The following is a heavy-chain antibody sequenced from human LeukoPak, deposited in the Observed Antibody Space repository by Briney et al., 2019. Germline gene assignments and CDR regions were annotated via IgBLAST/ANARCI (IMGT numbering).Heavy chain of an antibody. V-gene: IGHV1-2*02. Sequence: GASVKVSCKASGYTFTGYYMHWVRQAPGQGLEWMGWINPNSGGTNYAQKFQGRVTMTRDTSISTAYMELSRLRSDDTAVYYCARDYYYDSTLGGAFDIWGQGTMVTVSS. J-gene: IGHJ3*02. CDR3: ARDYYYDSTLGGAFDI. CDR2: INPNSGGT. CDR1: GYTFTGYY. D-gene: IGHD3-22*01.